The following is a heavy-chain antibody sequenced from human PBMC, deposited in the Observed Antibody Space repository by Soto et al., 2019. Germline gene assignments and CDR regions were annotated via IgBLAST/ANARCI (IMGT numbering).Heavy chain of an antibody. CDR2: INLSGST. Sequence: QVQLQQWGAGLLKPSETLSLTCAVYGGSFSGYYWSWIRQPPGKGLEWIGEINLSGSTNYNPSLKIRVTISVDTSKNQFSLKLSSVTAADTAVYYCAREAVVPAAMPFDPWGQGTLITVSS. D-gene: IGHD2-2*01. V-gene: IGHV4-34*01. CDR3: AREAVVPAAMPFDP. CDR1: GGSFSGYY. J-gene: IGHJ5*02.